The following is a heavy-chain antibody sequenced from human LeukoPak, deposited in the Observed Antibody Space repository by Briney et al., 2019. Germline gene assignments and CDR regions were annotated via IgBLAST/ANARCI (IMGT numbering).Heavy chain of an antibody. CDR2: VSSSSSTI. D-gene: IGHD2-21*01. Sequence: GGSLRLSCAASGFTFSSYSMNWVRQAPGKGLEWVSYVSSSSSTIYYAAAVKGRFSISRDNANNSLYLQMNSLRAEDTAVYYCAREWATYCGGDCHLDYWGQGTLVTVSS. CDR1: GFTFSSYS. J-gene: IGHJ4*02. CDR3: AREWATYCGGDCHLDY. V-gene: IGHV3-48*01.